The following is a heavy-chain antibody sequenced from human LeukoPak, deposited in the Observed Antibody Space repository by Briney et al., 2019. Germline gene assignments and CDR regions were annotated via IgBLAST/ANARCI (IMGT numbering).Heavy chain of an antibody. V-gene: IGHV3-23*01. CDR1: GFTFSSYA. CDR2: ISGSGGST. J-gene: IGHJ5*02. D-gene: IGHD6-13*01. Sequence: GGSLRLSCAASGFTFSSYAMSWVRQAPGKGLEWVSAISGSGGSTYYADSVKGRFTISRDNSKNTLYLQMNSLRAEDTAVYYCARDGGLGYSSSLNWFDPWGQGTLVTVSS. CDR3: ARDGGLGYSSSLNWFDP.